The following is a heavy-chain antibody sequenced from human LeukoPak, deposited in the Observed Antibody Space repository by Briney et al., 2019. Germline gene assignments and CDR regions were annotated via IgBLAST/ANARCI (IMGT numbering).Heavy chain of an antibody. CDR3: ARVSSSWYGIYYYYRDV. D-gene: IGHD6-13*01. J-gene: IGHJ6*03. CDR1: RYTFTSYA. Sequence: ASVRVSCNASRYTFTSYAINWVRQATGQGREWMGWMNPNSGNTGYAQKFQGRVTITRNTSISTAYMELSSLRAEDTAVYYCARVSSSWYGIYYYYRDVWGKGTTVSVFS. CDR2: MNPNSGNT. V-gene: IGHV1-8*03.